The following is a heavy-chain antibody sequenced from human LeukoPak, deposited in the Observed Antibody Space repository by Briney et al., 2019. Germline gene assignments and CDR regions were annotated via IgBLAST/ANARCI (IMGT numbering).Heavy chain of an antibody. V-gene: IGHV3-72*01. J-gene: IGHJ4*02. CDR1: GFTFSDHY. D-gene: IGHD5-18*01. CDR2: IREKPHSYST. CDR3: AKGTRGYSYGSIDY. Sequence: PGGSLRLSCTASGFTFSDHYMDWVRQAPGKGLEWVARIREKPHSYSTEYAASVKGRFTISRDDSKNSLYLQMNSLRAEDTAVYYCAKGTRGYSYGSIDYWGQGTLVTVSS.